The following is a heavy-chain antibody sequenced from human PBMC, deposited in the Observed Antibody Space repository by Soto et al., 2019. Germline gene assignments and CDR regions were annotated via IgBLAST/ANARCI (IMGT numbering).Heavy chain of an antibody. CDR1: GYTFTSYD. D-gene: IGHD6-19*01. CDR3: ARDGPSTAVAGN. J-gene: IGHJ4*02. CDR2: MNPNSGNT. V-gene: IGHV1-8*01. Sequence: ASVKVSCKASGYTFTSYDINWVRQATGQGLEWMGWMNPNSGNTGYAQKFQGRVTMTRNTSISTAYMELSSLRSEDTAVYYCARDGPSTAVAGNWGQGTLVTVSS.